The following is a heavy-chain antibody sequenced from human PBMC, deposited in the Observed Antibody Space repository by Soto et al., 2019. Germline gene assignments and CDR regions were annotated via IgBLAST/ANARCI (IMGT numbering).Heavy chain of an antibody. CDR3: ARQSRSYSYFEY. J-gene: IGHJ4*02. CDR1: GYSFSSYW. CDR2: IYPDNSDT. Sequence: GESLKISCKGFGYSFSSYWIGWVRQMPGKGLEWMGIIYPDNSDTRYSPSFQGQVTISADKSISTAYLQWSSLKASDSAIYYCARQSRSYSYFEYWGQGTLVTISS. V-gene: IGHV5-51*01. D-gene: IGHD3-10*01.